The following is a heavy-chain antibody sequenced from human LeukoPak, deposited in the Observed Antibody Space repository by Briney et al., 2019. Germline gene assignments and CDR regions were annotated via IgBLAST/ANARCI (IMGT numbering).Heavy chain of an antibody. CDR1: GGSISSNY. D-gene: IGHD1-14*01. CDR3: ARYAREPHS. Sequence: PSETLSLTCTVSGGSISSNYWSWIRQPPGKGLEYIGYIYYSGTTNYNPSLKSRVTISVDTSKNQFSLRLSSVTAADTAVYYCARYAREPHSWGQGTLVNVSS. J-gene: IGHJ4*02. V-gene: IGHV4-59*08. CDR2: IYYSGTT.